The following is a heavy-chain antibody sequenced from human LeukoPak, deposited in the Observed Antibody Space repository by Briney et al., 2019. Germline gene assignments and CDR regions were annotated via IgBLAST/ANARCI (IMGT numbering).Heavy chain of an antibody. CDR1: GGTFSRYA. V-gene: IGHV1-69*04. Sequence: ASVKVSCKASGGTFSRYAISWVRQAPGQGLEWMGRIIPILGIANYAQKFQGRVTITADKSTSTAYMELSSLRSEDTAVYYCARGGVGATYAFDIWGQGTMVTVSS. CDR2: IIPILGIA. CDR3: ARGGVGATYAFDI. D-gene: IGHD1-26*01. J-gene: IGHJ3*02.